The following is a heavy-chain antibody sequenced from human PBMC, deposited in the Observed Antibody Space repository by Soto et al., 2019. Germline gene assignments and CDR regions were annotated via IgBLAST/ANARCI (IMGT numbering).Heavy chain of an antibody. D-gene: IGHD2-15*01. CDR1: GYTFTSYA. CDR3: AREDCSGGSCYWGAFDI. Sequence: ASVKVSCKASGYTFTSYAMHWGRQAPGQRLEWMGWINAGNGNTKYSQKFQGRVTITRDTSASTAYMELSSLRSEDTAVYYCAREDCSGGSCYWGAFDIWGQGTMVTVSS. J-gene: IGHJ3*02. CDR2: INAGNGNT. V-gene: IGHV1-3*01.